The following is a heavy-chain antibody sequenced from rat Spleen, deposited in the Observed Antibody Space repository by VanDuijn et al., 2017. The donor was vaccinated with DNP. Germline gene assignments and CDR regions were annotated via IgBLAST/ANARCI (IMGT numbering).Heavy chain of an antibody. D-gene: IGHD1-4*01. CDR3: VTSPGPNWFAH. V-gene: IGHV5-22*01. J-gene: IGHJ3*01. CDR1: GFTFSDYY. CDR2: ISYEGTST. Sequence: EVQLVESGGGSVQPGRSLKLSCAASGFTFSDYYMAWVRQAPTKGLELVAYISYEGTSTHYGDSVKGRSTISRDNAKSTLYLQMDSLRSEDTATYYCVTSPGPNWFAHWGQGTLVTVSS.